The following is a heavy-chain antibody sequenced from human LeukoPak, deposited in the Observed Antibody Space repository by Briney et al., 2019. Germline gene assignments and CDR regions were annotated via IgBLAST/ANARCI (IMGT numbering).Heavy chain of an antibody. CDR3: ARAPTRGYSGYDVPGNYYYYYGMDV. CDR1: GGTFSSYA. D-gene: IGHD5-12*01. Sequence: ASVKVSCKASGGTFSSYAISWVRQAPGQGLEWMGRIIPILGIANYAQKFQGRVTITADKSTSTAYMELSSLRSGDTAVYYCARAPTRGYSGYDVPGNYYYYYGMDVWGQGTTVTVSS. CDR2: IIPILGIA. V-gene: IGHV1-69*04. J-gene: IGHJ6*02.